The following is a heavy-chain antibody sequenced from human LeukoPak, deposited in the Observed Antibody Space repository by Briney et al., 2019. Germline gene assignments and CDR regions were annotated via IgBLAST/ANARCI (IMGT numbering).Heavy chain of an antibody. V-gene: IGHV3-9*03. CDR2: ISWNSGSI. Sequence: GGSLRLSCAASGFTFSSYAMSWVRQAPGKGLEWVSGISWNSGSIGYADSVKGRFTISRDNAKNSLYLQMNSLRAEDMALYYCAKDSSGSYYGNAFDIWGQGTMVTVSS. CDR1: GFTFSSYA. J-gene: IGHJ3*02. D-gene: IGHD1-26*01. CDR3: AKDSSGSYYGNAFDI.